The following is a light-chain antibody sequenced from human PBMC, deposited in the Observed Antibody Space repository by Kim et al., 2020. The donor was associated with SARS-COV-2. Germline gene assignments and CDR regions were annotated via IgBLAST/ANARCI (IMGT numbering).Light chain of an antibody. Sequence: SAAIGDRVTITCRASQGNSNYLAWFKQKPGKGPKSLIYAASSLQNGVPSKFSGSGSGTDFTLTISSLQPEDYATYYCQQYEIYPWNFGQGTKLEI. J-gene: IGKJ2*01. CDR3: QQYEIYPWN. V-gene: IGKV1-16*02. CDR2: AAS. CDR1: QGNSNY.